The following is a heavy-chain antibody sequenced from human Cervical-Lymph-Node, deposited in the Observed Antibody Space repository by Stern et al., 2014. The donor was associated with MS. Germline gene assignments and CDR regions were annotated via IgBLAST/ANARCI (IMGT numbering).Heavy chain of an antibody. J-gene: IGHJ4*02. D-gene: IGHD5-24*01. CDR2: ISYDGNNK. Sequence: VPLVESGGGVVQPGRSLRLSCAASGFTFSNYGMHWVRQAPGKGLEWVAVISYDGNNKYYADSVKGRFTISRDNPKNTLYLQMNSLRAEDTAVYYCAKVEVATINFYFDYWGQGTLVTVSS. CDR1: GFTFSNYG. V-gene: IGHV3-30*18. CDR3: AKVEVATINFYFDY.